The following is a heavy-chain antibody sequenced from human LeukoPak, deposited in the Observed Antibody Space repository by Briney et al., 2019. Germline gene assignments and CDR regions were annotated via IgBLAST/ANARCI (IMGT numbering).Heavy chain of an antibody. CDR3: ARGNMEWLPFDY. J-gene: IGHJ4*02. CDR1: GYSXTGYF. Sequence: ASVKVSCKASGYSXTGYFIHWVRQAPGQGLEWMGWINPNSGGTKYTQKFQGRVTMTRDTSISTAYMELSRLRSDDRAVYYCARGNMEWLPFDYWGQGTLVTVPS. CDR2: INPNSGGT. D-gene: IGHD5-12*01. V-gene: IGHV1-2*02.